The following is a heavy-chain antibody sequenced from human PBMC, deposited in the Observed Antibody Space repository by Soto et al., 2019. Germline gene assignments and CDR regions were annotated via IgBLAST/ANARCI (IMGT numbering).Heavy chain of an antibody. J-gene: IGHJ4*02. CDR1: GFTFSDYY. CDR3: ARSGDNYNVLDY. Sequence: QVQLVESGGGLVKPGGSLRLSCVASGFTFSDYYMSWVRQAPGKRLEWLSYSSNSGTYTKYAGSVKGRFSISRDNAKNSLYLQINSLRGEDTAIYYCARSGDNYNVLDYWGQGTPVTVSS. CDR2: SSNSGTYT. D-gene: IGHD3-10*02. V-gene: IGHV3-11*06.